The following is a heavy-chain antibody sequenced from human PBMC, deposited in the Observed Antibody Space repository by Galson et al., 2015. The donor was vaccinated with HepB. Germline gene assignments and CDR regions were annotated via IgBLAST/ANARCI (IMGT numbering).Heavy chain of an antibody. CDR2: MNPNSDYT. CDR3: ARTREAFDSSGGDAFDI. Sequence: SVKVSCKASGYTFTTHDINWVRQATGQGLEWMGWMNPNSDYTGYAQKFQGRVTMTRNSSIGTAHMELSSLRSEDTAVYFCARTREAFDSSGGDAFDIWGQGTKVTVSS. J-gene: IGHJ3*02. V-gene: IGHV1-8*02. CDR1: GYTFTTHD. D-gene: IGHD3-22*01.